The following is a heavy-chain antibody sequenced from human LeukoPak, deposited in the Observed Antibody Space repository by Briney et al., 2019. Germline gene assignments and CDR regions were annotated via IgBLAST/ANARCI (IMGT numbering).Heavy chain of an antibody. D-gene: IGHD2-15*01. J-gene: IGHJ4*02. CDR2: IKGDGGEI. CDR3: ARDRGGRSGLDD. Sequence: PGRSLRLSCAASGITFSRSWMSWVRQAPGKGLEWVAFIKGDGGEIFYVDSVKGRFTISRDNAENFLYLQMNSLRAEDTAVYYCARDRGGRSGLDDWGQGTLVIVSS. V-gene: IGHV3-7*04. CDR1: GITFSRSW.